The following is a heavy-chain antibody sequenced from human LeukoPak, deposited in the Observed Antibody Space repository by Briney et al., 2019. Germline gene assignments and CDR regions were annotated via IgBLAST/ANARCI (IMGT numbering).Heavy chain of an antibody. V-gene: IGHV4-38-2*02. J-gene: IGHJ5*02. CDR1: GYFISSGYY. CDR3: ARDKSYYDSSGYYGPWFDP. D-gene: IGHD3-22*01. CDR2: IYHSGST. Sequence: PSETLSLTCTVSGYFISSGYYWGWIRQPPGKGLEWIGSIYHSGSTYYNPSLKSRVTISVDTSKTQSSLKLSSGTAADTAVYYCARDKSYYDSSGYYGPWFDPWGQGTLVTVSS.